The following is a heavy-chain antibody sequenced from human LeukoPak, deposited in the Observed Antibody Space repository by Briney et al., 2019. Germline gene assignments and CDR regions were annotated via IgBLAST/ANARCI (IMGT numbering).Heavy chain of an antibody. Sequence: SETLSLTCTVSGGSISSYYWSWIRQPPGKGLEWIGYIYYSGSTNYNPSLKSRVTISVDTSKNQFSLKLSSVTAADTAVYYCAKDRTEYDSSGYQDYWGQGTLVTVSS. CDR1: GGSISSYY. J-gene: IGHJ4*02. D-gene: IGHD3-22*01. CDR2: IYYSGST. V-gene: IGHV4-59*01. CDR3: AKDRTEYDSSGYQDY.